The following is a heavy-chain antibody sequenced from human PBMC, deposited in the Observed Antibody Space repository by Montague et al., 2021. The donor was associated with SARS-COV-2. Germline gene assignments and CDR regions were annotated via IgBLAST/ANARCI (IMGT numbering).Heavy chain of an antibody. V-gene: IGHV4-4*07. D-gene: IGHD3-22*01. Sequence: SETLSLTCTVSGGSTNNYYWSWIRQPAGKGLEWIGRIHASGIRTYNPSLETRVTMSVDTSKNQFSLKLSSVTAADTAVYYCARGRFYYDSGELGSWGQGTLVTVSS. J-gene: IGHJ5*02. CDR2: IHASGIR. CDR1: GGSTNNYY. CDR3: ARGRFYYDSGELGS.